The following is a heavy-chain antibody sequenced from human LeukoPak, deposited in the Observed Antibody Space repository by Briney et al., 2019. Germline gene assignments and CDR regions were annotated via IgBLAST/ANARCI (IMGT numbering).Heavy chain of an antibody. CDR1: GGSFSGYY. CDR2: INHSGST. Sequence: SETLSLTCAVYGGSFSGYYWSWIRQPPGKGLEWIGEINHSGSTNYNPSLKSRVTISVDTSKNQFSLKLSSVTAADTAVYYCARWGAITMIVVVYYFDYWGQGTLVTVSS. D-gene: IGHD3-22*01. V-gene: IGHV4-34*01. CDR3: ARWGAITMIVVVYYFDY. J-gene: IGHJ4*02.